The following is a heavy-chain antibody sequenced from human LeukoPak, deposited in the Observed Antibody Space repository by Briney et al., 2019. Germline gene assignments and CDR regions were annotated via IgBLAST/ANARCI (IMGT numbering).Heavy chain of an antibody. Sequence: GGSLRLSCAASGFTFSDYYMSWIRQAPGKGLEWVSYISSSGSTIYYADSVKGRFTISRDNAKNSLYLQMNSLRAEDTAVYYCVLNYGSGSYYLPLWGQGTLVTVSS. V-gene: IGHV3-11*04. CDR2: ISSSGSTI. D-gene: IGHD3-10*01. CDR1: GFTFSDYY. CDR3: VLNYGSGSYYLPL. J-gene: IGHJ4*02.